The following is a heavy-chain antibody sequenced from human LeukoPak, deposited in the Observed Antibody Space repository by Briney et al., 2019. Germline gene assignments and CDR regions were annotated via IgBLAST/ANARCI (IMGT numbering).Heavy chain of an antibody. CDR3: ARHQRADSGYVHDAFDI. CDR1: GGSISSYY. CDR2: IYYSGST. J-gene: IGHJ3*02. D-gene: IGHD5-12*01. V-gene: IGHV4-59*08. Sequence: SETLSLTCTVSGGSISSYYWSWIRQPPGKGLEWIGYIYYSGSTNYNPSLKSRVTISVDTSKNQFSLKLSSVTAADTAVYYCARHQRADSGYVHDAFDIWGQGTMVTVSS.